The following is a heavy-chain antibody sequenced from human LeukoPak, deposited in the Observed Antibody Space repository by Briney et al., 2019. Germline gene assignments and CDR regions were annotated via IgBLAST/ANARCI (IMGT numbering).Heavy chain of an antibody. Sequence: PGGSLRLSCAASGFTVSSNYMSWVRQAPGKGLEWVSSISSSSSYIYYADSVKGRFTISRDNAKNSLYLQMNSLRAEDTAVYYCATYPEEYYYDSSGYYRPFDYWGQGTLVTVSS. D-gene: IGHD3-22*01. J-gene: IGHJ4*02. CDR3: ATYPEEYYYDSSGYYRPFDY. CDR2: ISSSSSYI. V-gene: IGHV3-21*01. CDR1: GFTVSSNY.